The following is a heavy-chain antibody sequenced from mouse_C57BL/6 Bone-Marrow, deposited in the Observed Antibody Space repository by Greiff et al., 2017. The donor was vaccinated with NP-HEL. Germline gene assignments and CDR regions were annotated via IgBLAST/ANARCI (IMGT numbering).Heavy chain of an antibody. Sequence: QVQLKESGAELVKPGASVKLSCKASGYTFTSYWMHWVKQRPGQGLEWIGMIHPNSGSTNYNEKFKSKATLTVDKSSSTAYMQLSSLTSEDSAVYYCARDGYYFAWFAYWGQGTLVTVSA. J-gene: IGHJ3*01. CDR1: GYTFTSYW. D-gene: IGHD2-3*01. V-gene: IGHV1-64*01. CDR2: IHPNSGST. CDR3: ARDGYYFAWFAY.